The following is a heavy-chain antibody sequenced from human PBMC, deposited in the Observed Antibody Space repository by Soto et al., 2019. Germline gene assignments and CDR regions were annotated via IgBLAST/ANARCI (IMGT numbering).Heavy chain of an antibody. CDR2: INNVGGTI. CDR1: GFAFGDYS. D-gene: IGHD3-10*01. J-gene: IGHJ4*02. V-gene: IGHV3-11*01. Sequence: QVHLVESGGGLVKPGGSLRLSCVASGFAFGDYSMNWIRQSPRKGLEWISYINNVGGTIFYADSVRGRFTVSRDYANHSLFLEMTAWRAEDSAVYFCARVEFGYHSHFTYWGRGALVTVSS. CDR3: ARVEFGYHSHFTY.